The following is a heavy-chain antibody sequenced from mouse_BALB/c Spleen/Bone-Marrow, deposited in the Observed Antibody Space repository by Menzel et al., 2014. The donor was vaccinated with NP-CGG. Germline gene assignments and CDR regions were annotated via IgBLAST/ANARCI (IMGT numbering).Heavy chain of an antibody. D-gene: IGHD6-2*01. CDR3: AKSVSLRAMDY. CDR2: IDPYYGGT. CDR1: GYSFTGYN. V-gene: IGHV1-39*01. Sequence: EVQLQQSGPELEKPGASVKISCKASGYSFTGYNMNWVKQSNGKSLEWIGDIDPYYGGTSYNQKFRGKATLTVDKSSSTAYMLLKILTAEDSAVYYCAKSVSLRAMDYWGQGTSVTVSS. J-gene: IGHJ4*01.